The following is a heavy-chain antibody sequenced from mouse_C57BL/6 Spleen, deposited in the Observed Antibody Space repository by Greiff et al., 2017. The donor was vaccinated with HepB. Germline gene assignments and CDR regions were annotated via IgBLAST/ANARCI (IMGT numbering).Heavy chain of an antibody. CDR1: GFSLTSYG. CDR2: IWSGGST. V-gene: IGHV2-2*01. D-gene: IGHD2-3*01. Sequence: VNLVESGPGLVQPSQSLSITCTVSGFSLTSYGVHWVRQSPGKGLEWLGVIWSGGSTDYNAAFISRLSISKDNSKIQVFFKMNSLQADDTAIYYCARIYDGYYCAMDYWGQGTSVTVSS. J-gene: IGHJ4*01. CDR3: ARIYDGYYCAMDY.